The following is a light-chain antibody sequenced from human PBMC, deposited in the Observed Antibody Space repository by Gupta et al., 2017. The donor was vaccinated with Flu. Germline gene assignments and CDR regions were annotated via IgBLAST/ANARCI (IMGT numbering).Light chain of an antibody. CDR3: QQYYTTPLT. CDR2: WAS. CDR1: QSVLYSSSNKNY. J-gene: IGKJ4*01. Sequence: DLVMTQSPDSLAVSLGETATISCKSSQSVLYSSSNKNYLAWYQQKPGQPPKLLIYWASTRESGVPDRFSGSGSGTEFALTIRSLQAEDVAVHYCQQYYTTPLTFGGGTKVEIK. V-gene: IGKV4-1*01.